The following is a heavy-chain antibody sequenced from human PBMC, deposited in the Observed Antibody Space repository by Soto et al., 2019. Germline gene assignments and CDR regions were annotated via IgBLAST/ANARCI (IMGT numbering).Heavy chain of an antibody. D-gene: IGHD3-3*01. CDR3: ARRGLYDFWSGYHFDY. Sequence: PSETLSLTCTVSGGSISSGGYYWSWIRQHPGKGLEWIGYIYYSGSTYYNPSLKSRVTISVDTSKNQFSLKLSSVTAADTAVYYCARRGLYDFWSGYHFDYWGQGTLVTVS. J-gene: IGHJ4*02. V-gene: IGHV4-31*03. CDR2: IYYSGST. CDR1: GGSISSGGYY.